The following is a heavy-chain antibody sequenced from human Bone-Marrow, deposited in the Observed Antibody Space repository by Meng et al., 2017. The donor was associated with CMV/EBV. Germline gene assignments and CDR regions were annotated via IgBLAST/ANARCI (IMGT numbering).Heavy chain of an antibody. D-gene: IGHD3-22*01. J-gene: IGHJ4*02. CDR1: FSNAW. CDR3: TTDLSGGDSSGYYLSDY. V-gene: IGHV3-15*01. CDR2: IKSNTDGGTT. Sequence: FSNAWMSWVRPAPGEGLEWVGRIKSNTDGGTTDYAAPVKGRFTISRDDSKNTLYLQMNSLKTEDTAVYYCTTDLSGGDSSGYYLSDYWGQGTLVTVSS.